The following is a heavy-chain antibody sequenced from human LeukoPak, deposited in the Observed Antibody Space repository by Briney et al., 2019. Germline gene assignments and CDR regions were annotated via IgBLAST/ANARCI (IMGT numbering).Heavy chain of an antibody. CDR2: IYYSGST. D-gene: IGHD3-10*01. CDR3: ARNREEFRGGRHYHFDS. V-gene: IGHV4-39*07. J-gene: IGHJ4*02. CDR1: GGSISSSSYY. Sequence: PSETLSLTCTVSGGSISSSSYYWGWIRQPPGKGLEWIGSIYYSGSTYYNPSLKSRVTISVDTSQNQFSLRLGSVTAADAAVYYCARNREEFRGGRHYHFDSWGQGTLVTVSS.